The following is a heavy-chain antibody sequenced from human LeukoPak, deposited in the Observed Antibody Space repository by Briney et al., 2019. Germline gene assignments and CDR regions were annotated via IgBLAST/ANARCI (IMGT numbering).Heavy chain of an antibody. CDR2: IYSGGRT. Sequence: PGGSLRLSCAGSRFTVSSNYMSWVRQAPGKGLEWVSVIYSGGRTDYADSVKGRFTISRDNAKNTLYLQMNSLSADDTAVYYCASVFDSWGQGFLVTVSS. J-gene: IGHJ4*02. CDR1: RFTVSSNY. CDR3: ASVFDS. V-gene: IGHV3-66*01.